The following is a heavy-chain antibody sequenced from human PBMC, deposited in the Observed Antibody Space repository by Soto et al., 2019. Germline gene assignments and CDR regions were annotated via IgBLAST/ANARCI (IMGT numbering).Heavy chain of an antibody. J-gene: IGHJ5*02. V-gene: IGHV3-23*01. CDR2: IRSSGTKT. Sequence: EVQLLESGGGLVQPGGSLRLSCAASGFTFSSYAMSWVRQAPGKGLEWVSAIRSSGTKTYYADSVKGRFTISRDNSKNTLYLQMNSLRAEDTAVYYCAKRRDGSGVWVDTWGQGTLVTVSS. CDR1: GFTFSSYA. D-gene: IGHD6-19*01. CDR3: AKRRDGSGVWVDT.